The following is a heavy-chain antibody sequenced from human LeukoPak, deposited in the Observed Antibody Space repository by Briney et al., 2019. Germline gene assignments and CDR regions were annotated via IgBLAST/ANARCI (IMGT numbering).Heavy chain of an antibody. CDR3: ARGKLVDAFDI. D-gene: IGHD6-13*01. V-gene: IGHV3-21*01. CDR2: ISSSSSYI. CDR1: GFTFSSYS. J-gene: IGHJ3*02. Sequence: GGSLRLSCAASGFTFSSYSMNWVRQAPGEGLEWVSSISSSSSYIYYADSVKGRFTISRDNAKNSLYLQMNSLRAEDTAVYYCARGKLVDAFDIWGQGTMVTVSS.